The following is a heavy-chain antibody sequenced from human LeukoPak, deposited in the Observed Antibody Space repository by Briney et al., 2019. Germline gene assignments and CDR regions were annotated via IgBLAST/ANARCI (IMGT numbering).Heavy chain of an antibody. V-gene: IGHV3-23*01. D-gene: IGHD5/OR15-5a*01. CDR3: AKEVGSTVIYYYYGMDV. CDR2: ISGSGGST. Sequence: GGSLRLPCAASGFTFSSYAMSWVRQAPGKGLEWVSAISGSGGSTYYADSVKGRFTISRDNSKNTLYLQMNSLRAEDTAVYYCAKEVGSTVIYYYYGMDVWGQGTTVTVSS. J-gene: IGHJ6*02. CDR1: GFTFSSYA.